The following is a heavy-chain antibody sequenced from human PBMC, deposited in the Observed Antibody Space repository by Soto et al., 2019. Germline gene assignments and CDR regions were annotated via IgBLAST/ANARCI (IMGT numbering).Heavy chain of an antibody. V-gene: IGHV3-23*01. D-gene: IGHD2-2*01. CDR3: AKRGDIVEVSRTFVGYGMDV. J-gene: IGHJ6*02. CDR1: GFTLSGSA. CDR2: ITSSGSEV. Sequence: PGGSLRLSCAASGFTLSGSAMTWVRQAPGKWLEYVSSITSSGSEVFHAASVKGRFTMSRDNSKNMLYLQMNSLRAEDTAVYYCAKRGDIVEVSRTFVGYGMDVWGQGTTVTVSS.